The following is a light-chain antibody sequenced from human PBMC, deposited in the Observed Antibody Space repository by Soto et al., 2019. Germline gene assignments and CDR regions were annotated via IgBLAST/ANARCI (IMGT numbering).Light chain of an antibody. Sequence: EIVLTQSPATPSVSPGERATLSCRASQSVRSNLAWYQQKPGQAPRLLSYGASTRATGIPARFSGSGSGTEFTFTISSLQSEDFAVYYCQQYNNWPPLTFGGGTKVDIK. CDR3: QQYNNWPPLT. CDR2: GAS. J-gene: IGKJ4*01. CDR1: QSVRSN. V-gene: IGKV3-15*01.